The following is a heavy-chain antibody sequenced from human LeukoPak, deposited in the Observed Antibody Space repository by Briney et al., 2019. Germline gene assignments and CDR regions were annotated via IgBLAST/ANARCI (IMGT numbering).Heavy chain of an antibody. D-gene: IGHD3-9*01. CDR2: IKSNSDGGTT. V-gene: IGHV3-15*01. J-gene: IGHJ3*02. Sequence: MSGGSLRLSCAGSGFTFSNAWVSWVRQAPGKGLEWVGRIKSNSDGGTTDYAAPVKNRGSISRDDSKSTLYLQMNSLKTEDTAVYYCTTARYYDILNGRLKAHAAFDIWGQGTMVTVSS. CDR3: TTARYYDILNGRLKAHAAFDI. CDR1: GFTFSNAW.